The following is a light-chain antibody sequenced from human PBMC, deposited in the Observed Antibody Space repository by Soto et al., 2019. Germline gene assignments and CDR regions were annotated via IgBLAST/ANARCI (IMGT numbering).Light chain of an antibody. V-gene: IGKV3-15*01. CDR2: ATS. J-gene: IGKJ1*01. CDR3: QQYNKGPPWT. CDR1: EGVGTN. Sequence: EVVMTQSPATLSVFPGDSATLSCRASEGVGTNLAWYQQTPGQGPRLLIYATSTRATGIPARFSGSGSGTEFTLTISGLQSEDFAIYYCQQYNKGPPWTFGQGTKVEIK.